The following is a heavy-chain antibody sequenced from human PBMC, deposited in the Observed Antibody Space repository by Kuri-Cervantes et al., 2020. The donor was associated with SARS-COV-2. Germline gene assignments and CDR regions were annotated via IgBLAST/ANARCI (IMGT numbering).Heavy chain of an antibody. J-gene: IGHJ4*02. CDR1: GGSISSSSYY. D-gene: IGHD6-6*01. V-gene: IGHV4-39*01. Sequence: ESLKISCTVSGGSISSSSYYWGWIRQPPGKGLEWIGSIYYSGSTYYNPSLKSRVTISVDTSKNQLSLKLSSVTAADTAVYYCARQGGYSSSSLDYWGQGTLVTVSS. CDR2: IYYSGST. CDR3: ARQGGYSSSSLDY.